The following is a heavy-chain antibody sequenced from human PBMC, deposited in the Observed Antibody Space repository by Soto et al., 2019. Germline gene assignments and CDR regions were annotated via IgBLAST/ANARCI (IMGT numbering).Heavy chain of an antibody. CDR2: IYYSGST. D-gene: IGHD3-10*01. J-gene: IGHJ4*02. V-gene: IGHV4-31*03. Sequence: QVQLQESGPGLVKPSQTLSLTCTVSGGSISSGDYYWSWIRQHPGKGLEWIGYIYYSGSTYYNPSLKSRVTISVDTSKNQFSLKLTSVAAADTAVYYCATYGSGSYKPTTFDYWGQGTLVTVSS. CDR1: GGSISSGDYY. CDR3: ATYGSGSYKPTTFDY.